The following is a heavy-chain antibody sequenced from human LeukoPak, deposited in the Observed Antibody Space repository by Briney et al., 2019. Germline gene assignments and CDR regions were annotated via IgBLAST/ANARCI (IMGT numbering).Heavy chain of an antibody. CDR2: ISYDGSNK. CDR3: ARDRNGDFDY. D-gene: IGHD1-1*01. Sequence: PGRSLRLSCAASGFTFSSYAMHWVRQAPGKGLEWVAVISYDGSNKYYADSVKGRFTISRDNSKNTLYLQMNSLRAEDTAVYYCARDRNGDFDYWGQGTLVTVSS. J-gene: IGHJ4*02. CDR1: GFTFSSYA. V-gene: IGHV3-30*14.